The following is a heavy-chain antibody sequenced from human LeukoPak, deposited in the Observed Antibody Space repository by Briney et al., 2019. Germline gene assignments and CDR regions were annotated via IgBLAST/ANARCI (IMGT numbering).Heavy chain of an antibody. CDR2: INPNSGGT. Sequence: ASVKVSCKASGYTFTGYYMHWVRQAPGQGLEWMGWINPNSGGTNYAQKFQGRVTMTRDTSISTAYMELSRLRSDDTAVYYCARSINSSSFYFQHWGQGTLVTVSS. J-gene: IGHJ1*01. D-gene: IGHD6-6*01. CDR3: ARSINSSSFYFQH. V-gene: IGHV1-2*02. CDR1: GYTFTGYY.